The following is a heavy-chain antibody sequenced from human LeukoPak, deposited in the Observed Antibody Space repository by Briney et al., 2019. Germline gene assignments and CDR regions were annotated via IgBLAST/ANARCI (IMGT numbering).Heavy chain of an antibody. J-gene: IGHJ4*02. CDR2: IRGDGTST. D-gene: IGHD3-16*01. CDR1: GFTFDDYV. Sequence: GGSLRLSCAASGFTFDDYVMLWVRQAPGKGLEGVSFIRGDGTSTYYAESVKGRFTVSRDSSRNSLYLQMNSLTTEDTAFYYCAKGGGDNFLYYFDYWGQGILVTVSS. V-gene: IGHV3-43*02. CDR3: AKGGGDNFLYYFDY.